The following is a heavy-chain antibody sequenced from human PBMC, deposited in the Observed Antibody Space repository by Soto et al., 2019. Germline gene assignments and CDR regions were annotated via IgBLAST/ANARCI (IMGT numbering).Heavy chain of an antibody. CDR1: GVSVSSGDYY. J-gene: IGHJ6*02. Sequence: KTSETLSLTCTVSGVSVSSGDYYWSWIRQPPGKGLEWIGSIYYCGSTNYNPSLKSRVTISVDTSKNQFSLKLSSVTAADTAVYYCARDHRYRRSTSCHHYGMDVWGQGTTVTVSS. CDR3: ARDHRYRRSTSCHHYGMDV. V-gene: IGHV4-61*08. D-gene: IGHD2-2*01. CDR2: IYYCGST.